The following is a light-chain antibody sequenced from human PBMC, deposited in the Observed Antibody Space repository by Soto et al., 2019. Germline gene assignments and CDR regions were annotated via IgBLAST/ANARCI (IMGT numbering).Light chain of an antibody. CDR3: QQYHGYPWT. V-gene: IGKV1-5*03. CDR1: QSISGW. Sequence: DIQLTQSPSTLSASVGDRVTITYRASQSISGWLAWYQQKPGKAPKLLIYKASSLQSGVPSRFSGSGSGTEFTLTLSSLQPDDFAVYYCQQYHGYPWTFGQGTKVDVK. J-gene: IGKJ1*01. CDR2: KAS.